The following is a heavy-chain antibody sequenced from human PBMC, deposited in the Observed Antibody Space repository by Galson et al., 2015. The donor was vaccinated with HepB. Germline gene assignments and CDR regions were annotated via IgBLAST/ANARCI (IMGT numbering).Heavy chain of an antibody. CDR2: ISYDGSNK. V-gene: IGHV3-30*03. CDR3: AGGGSGFDY. CDR1: GFTFSSYG. D-gene: IGHD3-10*01. Sequence: SLRLSCAASGFTFSSYGMHWVRQAPGKGLEWVAVISYDGSNKYYADSVKGRFTISRDNAKNTLYLQMNSLRAEDTAVYYCAGGGSGFDYWGQGALVTVSP. J-gene: IGHJ4*02.